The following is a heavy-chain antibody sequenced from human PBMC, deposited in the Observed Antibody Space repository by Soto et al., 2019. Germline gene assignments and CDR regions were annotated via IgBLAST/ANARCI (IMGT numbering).Heavy chain of an antibody. Sequence: GGSLRLSCAASGFTFSSYWMHWVRQVPGKGLVWVSRISSDGTNTRYADSVKGRFTISRDNAKNTLYLQMNSLSPEDTAVYYCTRDSPPFDYWGRGTLVTVSS. V-gene: IGHV3-74*01. J-gene: IGHJ4*02. CDR2: ISSDGTNT. CDR1: GFTFSSYW. CDR3: TRDSPPFDY.